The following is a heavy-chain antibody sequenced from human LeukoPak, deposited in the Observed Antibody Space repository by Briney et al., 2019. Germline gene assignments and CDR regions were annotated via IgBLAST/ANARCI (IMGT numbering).Heavy chain of an antibody. J-gene: IGHJ4*02. CDR3: ARGSTVIDYFDY. CDR2: IHAGGST. V-gene: IGHV3-53*01. Sequence: GGSLRLSCAASGFTVSGNYMTWVRQAPGKGLEWVSLIHAGGSTYYADHVQGRFTISRDNSKNTLYLQMNSLRAEDTAVYYCARGSTVIDYFDYWGQGTVLRVSS. D-gene: IGHD4-11*01. CDR1: GFTVSGNY.